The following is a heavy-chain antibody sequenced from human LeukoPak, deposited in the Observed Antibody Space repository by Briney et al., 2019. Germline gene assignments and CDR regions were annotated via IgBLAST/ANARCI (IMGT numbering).Heavy chain of an antibody. CDR1: GFTFSSYT. Sequence: GGSLRLSCAASGFTFSSYTMNWVRQAPGKGLEWVSSISSGNNYIYYADSVKGRFTISRDNAKNSLSLQMNSLRAEDTAVYYCAITPGRLSYFDYWGQGTLVTVSS. CDR2: ISSGNNYI. J-gene: IGHJ4*02. D-gene: IGHD3-10*01. CDR3: AITPGRLSYFDY. V-gene: IGHV3-21*01.